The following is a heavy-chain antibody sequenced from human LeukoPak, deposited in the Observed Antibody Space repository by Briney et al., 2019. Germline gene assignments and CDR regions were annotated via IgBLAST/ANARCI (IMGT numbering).Heavy chain of an antibody. V-gene: IGHV3-23*01. CDR2: ISGSGGST. CDR3: AKDFRDSSGYYYLLGYYFDY. CDR1: GFTFSSYA. J-gene: IGHJ4*02. Sequence: GGSLRLSCAASGFTFSSYAMSWVHQAPGKGLEWVSAISGSGGSTYYADSVKGRFTISRDNSKNTLYLQMNSLRAEDTAVYYCAKDFRDSSGYYYLLGYYFDYWGQGTLVTVSS. D-gene: IGHD3-22*01.